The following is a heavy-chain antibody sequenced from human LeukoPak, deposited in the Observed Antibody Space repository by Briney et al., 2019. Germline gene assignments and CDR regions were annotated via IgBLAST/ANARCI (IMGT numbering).Heavy chain of an antibody. J-gene: IGHJ3*02. CDR3: ARGPYYDTSKTSAFDI. CDR1: GGPISNYY. CDR2: IYTSGSV. D-gene: IGHD3-22*01. Sequence: SGTLSLTCTVSGGPISNYYWSWIRQPAGKGLECIGRIYTSGSVNYNPSLKSRITMSIDTSMNHFSLKLYSVTAADTAVYYCARGPYYDTSKTSAFDIWGQGTMVTVSS. V-gene: IGHV4-4*07.